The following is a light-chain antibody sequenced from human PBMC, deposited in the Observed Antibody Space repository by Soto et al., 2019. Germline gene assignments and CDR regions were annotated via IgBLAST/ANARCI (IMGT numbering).Light chain of an antibody. CDR3: QGYGNSRT. J-gene: IGKJ1*01. V-gene: IGKV3-20*01. Sequence: EIVLTPSPGTPSPSPGERAPLSCRASQSVSNNYLAWYQQKPGQTPRLLIYDASKRATGTPARFSGSGSGTDFTLTISRLEPEDFAVYYCQGYGNSRTFGQGTKVDIK. CDR1: QSVSNNY. CDR2: DAS.